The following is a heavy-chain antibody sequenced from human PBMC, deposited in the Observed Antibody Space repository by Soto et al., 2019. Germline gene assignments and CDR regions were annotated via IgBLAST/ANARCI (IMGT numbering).Heavy chain of an antibody. J-gene: IGHJ6*02. D-gene: IGHD3-22*01. Sequence: GASVKVSCKASGGTFSSYAISWVRQAPGQGLEWMGGIIPIFGTANYAQKFQGRVTITADESTSTAYTELSSLRSEDTAVYYCARDWEYYYDSSGYYPRRNYYYYGMDVWGQGTTVTVSS. CDR1: GGTFSSYA. CDR3: ARDWEYYYDSSGYYPRRNYYYYGMDV. V-gene: IGHV1-69*13. CDR2: IIPIFGTA.